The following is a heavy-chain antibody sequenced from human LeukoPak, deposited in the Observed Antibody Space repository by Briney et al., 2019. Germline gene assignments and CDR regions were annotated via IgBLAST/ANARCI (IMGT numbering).Heavy chain of an antibody. J-gene: IGHJ4*02. CDR2: IYTSGST. CDR3: ARGSKRVDY. V-gene: IGHV4-4*07. CDR1: GAFISSYY. Sequence: SETLSLTCTVSGAFISSYYWSWIWQPAGKGLEWIGRIYTSGSTNYNPSLKSRVTMSVDTSKTQFSLKLTSVTAADTAVYYCARGSKRVDYWGQGTLVTVSS.